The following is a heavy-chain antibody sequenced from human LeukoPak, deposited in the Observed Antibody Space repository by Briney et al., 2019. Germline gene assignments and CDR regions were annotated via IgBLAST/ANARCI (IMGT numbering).Heavy chain of an antibody. Sequence: SETLSLTCTVSGGSISTYYWSWIRQPPGKGLEWIGYIHYSGSTNYNPSLKSRVTISVDTSNNQFSLKLSSVTAADTAVYYCAREEDGYKNWGQGTLVTVSS. CDR2: IHYSGST. V-gene: IGHV4-59*01. J-gene: IGHJ4*02. CDR1: GGSISTYY. D-gene: IGHD5-24*01. CDR3: AREEDGYKN.